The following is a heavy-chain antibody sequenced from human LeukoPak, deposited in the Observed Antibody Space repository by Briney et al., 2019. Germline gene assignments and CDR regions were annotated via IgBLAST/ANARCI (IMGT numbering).Heavy chain of an antibody. Sequence: SETLSLTCSVSGSPISSYYWSWIRQPAGKGLEWIGRIYTSGSTNYNPSLKSRVTISVDTSKNQFSLKLSSVTAADTAVYYCARRGPKRITMVRGVIPRGAFDIWGQGTMVTVSS. J-gene: IGHJ3*02. CDR2: IYTSGST. D-gene: IGHD3-10*01. V-gene: IGHV4-4*07. CDR1: GSPISSYY. CDR3: ARRGPKRITMVRGVIPRGAFDI.